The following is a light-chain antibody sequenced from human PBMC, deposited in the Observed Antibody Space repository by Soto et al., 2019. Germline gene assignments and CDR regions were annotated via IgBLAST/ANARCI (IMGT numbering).Light chain of an antibody. CDR1: QDFGND. CDR2: AAS. CDR3: LQDYNFPLT. J-gene: IGKJ4*01. V-gene: IGKV1-6*01. Sequence: AIQMTQSTSSLSASVGDRATITCRASQDFGNDLAWYQQSPGKAPKHLIHAASSLQSGVPSRFSGSGSGTDFTLTISSLQPGDFATYYCLQDYNFPLTFGGGTKVEIK.